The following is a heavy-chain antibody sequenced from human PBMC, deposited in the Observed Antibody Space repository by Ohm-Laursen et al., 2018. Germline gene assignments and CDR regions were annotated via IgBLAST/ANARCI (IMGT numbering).Heavy chain of an antibody. CDR3: ATDMPGYSYGNYFDY. V-gene: IGHV3-33*01. Sequence: SLRLSCAASGFTFSSYGMHWVRQAPGKGLEWVAVIWYDGSNKYYADSVKGRFTISRDNSKNTLYLQMNSLRAEDTAVYYCATDMPGYSYGNYFDYWGQGTLVTVSS. J-gene: IGHJ4*02. D-gene: IGHD5-18*01. CDR2: IWYDGSNK. CDR1: GFTFSSYG.